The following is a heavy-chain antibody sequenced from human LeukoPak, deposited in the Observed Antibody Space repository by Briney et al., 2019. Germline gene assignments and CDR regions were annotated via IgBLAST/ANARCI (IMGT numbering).Heavy chain of an antibody. Sequence: GGSLRLSCAASGFTFSSYEMNWVRQAPGKGLVWVSRINSDGSSTSYADSVKGRFTISRDNAKNTLYLQMNSLRAEDTAVYYCARDAHQHYGPYAFDIWGQGTMVTVSS. CDR2: INSDGSST. CDR3: ARDAHQHYGPYAFDI. J-gene: IGHJ3*02. V-gene: IGHV3-74*01. D-gene: IGHD4-17*01. CDR1: GFTFSSYE.